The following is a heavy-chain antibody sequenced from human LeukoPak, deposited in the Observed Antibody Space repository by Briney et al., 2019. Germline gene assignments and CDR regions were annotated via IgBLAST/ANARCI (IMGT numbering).Heavy chain of an antibody. D-gene: IGHD3-22*01. CDR2: INTNSGNP. Sequence: ASVKVSCKASGYAFTTYAMNWVRQAPGQGLEWMGWINTNSGNPTYAQGFTGRFVFSLDTSVSTAYLQISSLKAEDTAVYYCARVVDYYDSSGPRGWDAFDIWGQGTMVTVSS. CDR1: GYAFTTYA. J-gene: IGHJ3*02. V-gene: IGHV7-4-1*02. CDR3: ARVVDYYDSSGPRGWDAFDI.